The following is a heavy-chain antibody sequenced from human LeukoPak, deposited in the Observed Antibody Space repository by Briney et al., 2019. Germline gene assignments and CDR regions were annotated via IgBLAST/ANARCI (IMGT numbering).Heavy chain of an antibody. Sequence: GGSLRLSCAASGFTFSNAWMNWVRQAPGKGLEWVGRIKSKTDGGTTDYAAPVKGRFTISRDDSKNTLYLQMNSLKTEDTAVYYCTTAMVRGVIIPGDWFDPWGQGTLVTVSS. D-gene: IGHD3-10*01. CDR3: TTAMVRGVIIPGDWFDP. V-gene: IGHV3-15*01. CDR2: IKSKTDGGTT. CDR1: GFTFSNAW. J-gene: IGHJ5*02.